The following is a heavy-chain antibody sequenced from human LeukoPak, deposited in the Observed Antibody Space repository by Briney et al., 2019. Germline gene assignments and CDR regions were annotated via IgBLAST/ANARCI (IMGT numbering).Heavy chain of an antibody. D-gene: IGHD3-22*01. V-gene: IGHV4-61*02. J-gene: IGHJ4*02. CDR2: IYTSGST. CDR1: GGSISSGTYY. Sequence: SETLSLTCTVSGGSISSGTYYWSWIRQPAGKGLEWIGRIYTSGSTNYNPSLKSRVTISVDTSKNQFSLKLSSVTAADTAVYYCARLSDYGDYNPGNYYDSSSLWGQGTLVTVSS. CDR3: ARLSDYGDYNPGNYYDSSSL.